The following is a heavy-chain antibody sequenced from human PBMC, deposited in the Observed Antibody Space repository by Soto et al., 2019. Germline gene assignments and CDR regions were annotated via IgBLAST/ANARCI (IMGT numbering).Heavy chain of an antibody. D-gene: IGHD3-10*01. CDR1: GGSVSSSGYY. CDR3: ATGDLTAGELFFGY. CDR2: NHYTGST. Sequence: QVQLQESGPGLVKPSQTLSLTCTVSGGSVSSSGYYCNWIRQHPGKGLEWIGYNHYTGSTFYNTSLKSRVAISVDPSKSRCSLWLISVAAADTSVYYCATGDLTAGELFFGYWGQGSLVTVSS. V-gene: IGHV4-31*03. J-gene: IGHJ4*02.